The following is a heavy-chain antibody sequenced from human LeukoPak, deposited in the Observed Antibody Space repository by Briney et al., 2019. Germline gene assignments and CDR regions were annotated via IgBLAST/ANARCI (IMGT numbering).Heavy chain of an antibody. CDR1: GGSISSYY. CDR2: IYYSGST. J-gene: IGHJ3*02. V-gene: IGHV4-59*01. CDR3: ATSPGYSSSWYDAFDI. D-gene: IGHD6-13*01. Sequence: KPSETLSLTCTVSGGSISSYYWSWIRQPPGKGLEWIGYIYYSGSTNYNPSLKSRVTISVDTSKNQFSLKLSSVTAAGTAVYYCATSPGYSSSWYDAFDIWGQGTMVTVSS.